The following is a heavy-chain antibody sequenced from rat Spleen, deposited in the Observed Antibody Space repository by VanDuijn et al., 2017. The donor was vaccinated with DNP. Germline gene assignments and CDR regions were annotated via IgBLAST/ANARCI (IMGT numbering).Heavy chain of an antibody. V-gene: IGHV5-7*01. D-gene: IGHD1-12*03. Sequence: EVQLVESGGGLVQPGRSLKLSCAASGFTFSDYYMAWVRQAPAKGLEWVATISYNGGTPYYRDSVKGRFTISRDNAKSTLYLQMDSLRSEDTATYYCARSWGDDGYPPFAYWGQGTLVTVSS. CDR1: GFTFSDYY. CDR2: ISYNGGTP. J-gene: IGHJ3*01. CDR3: ARSWGDDGYPPFAY.